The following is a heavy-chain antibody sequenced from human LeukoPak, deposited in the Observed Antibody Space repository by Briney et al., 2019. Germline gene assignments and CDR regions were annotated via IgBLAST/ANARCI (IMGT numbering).Heavy chain of an antibody. Sequence: GGSLRLSCAASGFTFSDYYMSWIRQAPGKGLEWVSYISSSGSTIYYADSVKGRFTISRDNAKNSLYLQMNSLRAEDTAVYYCATGASYVNDAFDIWGQGTMVTVSS. V-gene: IGHV3-11*04. CDR2: ISSSGSTI. J-gene: IGHJ3*02. CDR1: GFTFSDYY. D-gene: IGHD4/OR15-4a*01. CDR3: ATGASYVNDAFDI.